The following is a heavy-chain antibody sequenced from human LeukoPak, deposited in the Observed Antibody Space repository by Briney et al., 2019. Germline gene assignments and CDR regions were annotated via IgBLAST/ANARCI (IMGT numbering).Heavy chain of an antibody. V-gene: IGHV4-59*01. D-gene: IGHD2-8*01. Sequence: SETLSLTCSVSGASINNYYWTWIRQPPGKGLEWIGYVSHTGASGYHPSLKSRVAMSLDTSKNQVSLNLRSVTAADTAVYFCTRVVNGGHFDYWGQGTLVTVSS. CDR3: TRVVNGGHFDY. J-gene: IGHJ4*02. CDR2: VSHTGAS. CDR1: GASINNYY.